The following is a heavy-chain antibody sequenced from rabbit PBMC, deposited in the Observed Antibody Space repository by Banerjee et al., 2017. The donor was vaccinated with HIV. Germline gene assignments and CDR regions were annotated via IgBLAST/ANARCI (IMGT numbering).Heavy chain of an antibody. CDR3: ARTDGGGDGYGL. J-gene: IGHJ4*01. CDR1: GFDISRYH. V-gene: IGHV1S17*01. Sequence: QEQLKESGGGLVKPGGSLTLTCTASGFDISRYHMIWVRQAPGKGLEYIGFIGTDTSAYYASRAKGRFTISRTSTTVDLKMTSLTAADTATYFCARTDGGGDGYGLWGPGTLVTVS. CDR2: IGTDTSA. D-gene: IGHD6-1*01.